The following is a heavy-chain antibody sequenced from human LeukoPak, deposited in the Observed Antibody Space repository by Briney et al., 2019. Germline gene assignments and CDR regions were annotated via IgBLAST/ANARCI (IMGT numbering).Heavy chain of an antibody. CDR3: ARSPIDVDTAMVALIDY. D-gene: IGHD5-18*01. CDR2: ISYDGSNK. V-gene: IGHV3-30-3*01. Sequence: GRSLRLSCAASGFTFSSYAMHWVRQAPGKGLEWVAVISYDGSNKYYADSVKGRFTISRDNSKNTLYLQMNSLRAEDTAVYYCARSPIDVDTAMVALIDYWGQGTLVTVSS. CDR1: GFTFSSYA. J-gene: IGHJ4*02.